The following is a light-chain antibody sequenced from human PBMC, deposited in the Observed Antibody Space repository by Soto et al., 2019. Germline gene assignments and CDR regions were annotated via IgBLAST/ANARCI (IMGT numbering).Light chain of an antibody. Sequence: EIVLTQSPATLSLSPGERATRSCRASQSVSSDLAWYQQKPGQAPRLLIYDASNRATGIPARFSGSGSGTDFTLTISSLEPEDFAGYYCQQRSDWPSTFGGGTKVQIK. V-gene: IGKV3-11*01. J-gene: IGKJ4*01. CDR1: QSVSSD. CDR2: DAS. CDR3: QQRSDWPST.